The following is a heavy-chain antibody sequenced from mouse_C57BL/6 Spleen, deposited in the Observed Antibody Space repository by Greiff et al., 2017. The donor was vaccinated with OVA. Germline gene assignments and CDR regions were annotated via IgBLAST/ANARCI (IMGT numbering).Heavy chain of an antibody. J-gene: IGHJ2*01. CDR3: ARRTTVVFDY. V-gene: IGHV1-50*01. CDR1: GYTFTSYW. D-gene: IGHD1-1*01. CDR2: IDPSDSYT. Sequence: QVQLQQPGAELVKPGASVKLSCKASGYTFTSYWMQWVKQRPGQGLEWIGEIDPSDSYTNYNQKFKGKATLTVDTSSSTAYMQLSSLTSEHSAVYYCARRTTVVFDYWGQGTTLTVSS.